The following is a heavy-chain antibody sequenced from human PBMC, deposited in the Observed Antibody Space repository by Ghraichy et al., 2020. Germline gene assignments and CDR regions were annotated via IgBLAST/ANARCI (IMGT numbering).Heavy chain of an antibody. Sequence: GGSLRLSCAASGFTFSNDWMHWVRQGPGNGLVWVSRINSDGRSTSYADSVKGRFTISRDNAKNTLYLQINSLRAEDTAVYYCARDRDYNSYSYMDVWGKGTTVTVSS. J-gene: IGHJ6*03. V-gene: IGHV3-74*01. D-gene: IGHD4/OR15-4a*01. CDR2: INSDGRST. CDR1: GFTFSNDW. CDR3: ARDRDYNSYSYMDV.